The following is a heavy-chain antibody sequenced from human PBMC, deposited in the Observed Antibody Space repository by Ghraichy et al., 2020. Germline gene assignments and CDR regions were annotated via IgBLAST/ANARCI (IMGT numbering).Heavy chain of an antibody. CDR3: AREGNRPEYSRKGLFDY. D-gene: IGHD6-6*01. J-gene: IGHJ4*02. Sequence: SETLSLTCTVSGGSISSGSYYWSWIRQPAGKGLEWIGRIYTSGSTNYNPSLKSRVTISVDTSKNQFSLKLSSVTAADTAVYYCAREGNRPEYSRKGLFDYWGQGTLVTVSS. CDR1: GGSISSGSYY. V-gene: IGHV4-61*02. CDR2: IYTSGST.